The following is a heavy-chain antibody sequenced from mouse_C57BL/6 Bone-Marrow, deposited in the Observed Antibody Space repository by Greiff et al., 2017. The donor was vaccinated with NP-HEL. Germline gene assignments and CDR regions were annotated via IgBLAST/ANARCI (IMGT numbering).Heavy chain of an antibody. CDR1: GYTFTDYY. J-gene: IGHJ2*01. V-gene: IGHV1-26*01. D-gene: IGHD1-1*01. Sequence: EVQLQQSGPELVKPGASVKISCKASGYTFTDYYMNWVQQSHGKSLEWIGDINPNNGGTSYNQKFKGKATLTVDKSSSTAYMELRSLTSEDSAVYYCARIYYYGSMYFDYWGQGTTLTVSS. CDR2: INPNNGGT. CDR3: ARIYYYGSMYFDY.